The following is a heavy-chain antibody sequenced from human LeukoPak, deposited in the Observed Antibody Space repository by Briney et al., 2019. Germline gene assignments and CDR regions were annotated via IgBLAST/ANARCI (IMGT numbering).Heavy chain of an antibody. D-gene: IGHD3-16*02. CDR1: GYTFTSYD. V-gene: IGHV1-8*01. CDR2: MNPNSGNT. Sequence: GASVKVSCKASGYTFTSYDINWVRQATGQGLEWMGWMNPNSGNTGYAQKFQGRVTMTRNTSMSTAYMELSSLRSEDTAVYYCARAMAVRYRRINWFDPWGQGTLVTVSS. CDR3: ARAMAVRYRRINWFDP. J-gene: IGHJ5*02.